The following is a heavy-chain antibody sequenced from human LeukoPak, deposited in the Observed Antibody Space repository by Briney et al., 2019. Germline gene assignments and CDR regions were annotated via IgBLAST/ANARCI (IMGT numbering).Heavy chain of an antibody. V-gene: IGHV3-11*01. D-gene: IGHD3-22*01. CDR1: GFTFGDYY. J-gene: IGHJ4*02. CDR2: ISSSGSTI. CDR3: ARDVERSTYYYDSSGYYPNFDY. Sequence: GGSLRLSCAASGFTFGDYYMSWIRPAPGKGLEWVSYISSSGSTIYYADSVKGRFTISRDNAKNSLYLQMNSLRAEDTAVYYCARDVERSTYYYDSSGYYPNFDYWGQGTLVTVSS.